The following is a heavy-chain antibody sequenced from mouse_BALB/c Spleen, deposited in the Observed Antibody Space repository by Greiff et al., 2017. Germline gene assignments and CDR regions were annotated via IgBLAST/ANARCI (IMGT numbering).Heavy chain of an antibody. CDR2: ISSGGGST. V-gene: IGHV5-12-1*01. Sequence: EVQLQESGGGLVKPGGSLKLSCAASGFAFSSYDMSWVRQTPEKRLEWVAYISSGGGSTYYPDTVKGRFTISRDNAKNTLYLQMSSLKSEDTAMYYCARQEGGFAYWGQGTLVTVSA. CDR3: ARQEGGFAY. J-gene: IGHJ3*01. CDR1: GFAFSSYD.